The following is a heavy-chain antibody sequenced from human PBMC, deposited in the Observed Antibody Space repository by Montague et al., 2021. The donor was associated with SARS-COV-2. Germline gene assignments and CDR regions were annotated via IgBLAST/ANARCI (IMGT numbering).Heavy chain of an antibody. CDR1: GGSISSSSYY. J-gene: IGHJ4*02. CDR3: AREGGWLSRGSYYFDY. CDR2: IYYSGST. V-gene: IGHV4-39*07. D-gene: IGHD3-22*01. Sequence: SETLPLTCTVSGGSISSSSYYWGWIRQPPGKGLEWIGSIYYSGSTYYNPSLKSRVTISVDTSKNQFSLKLSSVTAADTAVYYCAREGGWLSRGSYYFDYWGQGTLVTVSS.